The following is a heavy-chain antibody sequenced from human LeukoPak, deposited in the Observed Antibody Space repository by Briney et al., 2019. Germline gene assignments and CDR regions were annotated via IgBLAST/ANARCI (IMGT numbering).Heavy chain of an antibody. Sequence: GGSLRRSCGASGFNVSSDYMSWVRQAPGKGLEWVSVIYSGGSTYYADSVKGRFTISRHNSKNTLYLQMNSLRPEDTAVYYCASSGYYDSSIFDYWGQGTLVTVSS. CDR2: IYSGGST. J-gene: IGHJ4*02. CDR3: ASSGYYDSSIFDY. CDR1: GFNVSSDY. D-gene: IGHD3-22*01. V-gene: IGHV3-53*04.